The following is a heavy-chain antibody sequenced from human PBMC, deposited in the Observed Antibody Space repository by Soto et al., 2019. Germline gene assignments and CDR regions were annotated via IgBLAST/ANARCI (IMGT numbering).Heavy chain of an antibody. V-gene: IGHV3-11*01. Sequence: QVQLVESGGDLVKPGGSLRLSCAASGFTFSDYYMTWIRQAPGKGMEWVSYISINGDNIYYADSVKVQFTISRDDAGDSVYLQTDRRKAEDTAVYYWAREPSYNNFDVGELDCWGQGALVVVSS. D-gene: IGHD3-16*01. CDR2: ISINGDNI. CDR3: AREPSYNNFDVGELDC. CDR1: GFTFSDYY. J-gene: IGHJ4*02.